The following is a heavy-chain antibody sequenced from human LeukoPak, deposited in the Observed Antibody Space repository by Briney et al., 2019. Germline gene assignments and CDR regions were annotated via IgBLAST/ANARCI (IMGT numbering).Heavy chain of an antibody. J-gene: IGHJ4*02. D-gene: IGHD3-22*01. CDR3: AKDRNYYDSSGYFDY. CDR1: GFTFSSYA. CDR2: ISYDGSNK. Sequence: GGSLRLSCAASGFTFSSYAIHWVRQAPGKGLEWVAVISYDGSNKYYADSVKGRFTISRDNSKNTLYLQMNSLRAEDTAVYYCAKDRNYYDSSGYFDYWGQGTLVTVSS. V-gene: IGHV3-30*04.